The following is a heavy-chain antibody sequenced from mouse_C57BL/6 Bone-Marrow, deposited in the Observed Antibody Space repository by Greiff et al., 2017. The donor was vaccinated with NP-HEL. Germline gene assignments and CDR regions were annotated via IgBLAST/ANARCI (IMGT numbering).Heavy chain of an antibody. Sequence: GGLVQPKGSSKLSCAASGFSFNTHAMNWVRQAPGKGWEWVARIRSKSNNYATYYDDSVKDRFTISRDDSESMLYLQKNNLKTEDTAMYYCVKGYGYYGYWGQGTTLTVSS. V-gene: IGHV10-1*01. J-gene: IGHJ2*01. CDR2: IRSKSNNYAT. D-gene: IGHD2-3*01. CDR3: VKGYGYYGY. CDR1: GFSFNTHA.